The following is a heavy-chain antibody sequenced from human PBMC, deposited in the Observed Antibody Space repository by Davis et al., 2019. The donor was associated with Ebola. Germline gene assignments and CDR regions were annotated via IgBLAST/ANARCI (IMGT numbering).Heavy chain of an antibody. V-gene: IGHV1-69*13. CDR3: ARGLLGWWFDP. J-gene: IGHJ5*02. Sequence: AASVKVSCKASGYTFTSYYMHWVRQAPGQGLEWMGDISPMFGAANYAQNFQGRVTITADESTGTAYMDLSSLRSDDTAVYYCARGLLGWWFDPWGQGTLVTVSS. CDR1: GYTFTSYY. D-gene: IGHD2-21*01. CDR2: ISPMFGAA.